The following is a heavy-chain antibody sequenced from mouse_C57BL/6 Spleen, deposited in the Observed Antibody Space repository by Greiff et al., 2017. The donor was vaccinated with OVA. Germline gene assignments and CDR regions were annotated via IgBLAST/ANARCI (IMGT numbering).Heavy chain of an antibody. V-gene: IGHV1-53*01. CDR2: INPSNGGT. J-gene: IGHJ4*01. D-gene: IGHD2-2*01. CDR3: AREGMVTTGYYYAMDY. Sequence: VKLQQPGTELVKPGASVKLSCKASGYTFTSYWMHWVKQRPGQGLEWIGNINPSNGGTNYNEKFKSKATLTVDKSSSTAYMQLSSLTSEDSAVYYCAREGMVTTGYYYAMDYWGQGTSVTVSS. CDR1: GYTFTSYW.